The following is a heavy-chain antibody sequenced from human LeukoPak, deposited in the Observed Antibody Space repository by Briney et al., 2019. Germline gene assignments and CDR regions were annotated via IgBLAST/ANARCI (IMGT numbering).Heavy chain of an antibody. J-gene: IGHJ6*03. CDR1: GYTFTSYG. D-gene: IGHD1-7*01. V-gene: IGHV1-18*01. CDR2: ISAYNGNT. CDR3: ARVQLRDYYYYYMDV. Sequence: GASVKVSCKASGYTFTSYGISWVRQAPGQGLEWMGWISAYNGNTNYAQKLQGRVTMTTDTSTSTAYMELRSLRSDDTAVYYCARVQLRDYYYYYMDVWGKGTTVTVSS.